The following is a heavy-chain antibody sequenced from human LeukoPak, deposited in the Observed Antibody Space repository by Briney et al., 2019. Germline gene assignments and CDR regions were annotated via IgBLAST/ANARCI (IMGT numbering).Heavy chain of an antibody. V-gene: IGHV4-31*03. D-gene: IGHD3-10*01. CDR3: ARGYYGSGSYLDAFDI. Sequence: SQTLSLTCTVSGGSISSGGYYWSWIRQHPGKGLEWIGYIYYSGSTYYNPSLKSRVTISVDRSKNQFSLKLSSVTAADTAVYYCARGYYGSGSYLDAFDIWGQGTMVTVSS. J-gene: IGHJ3*02. CDR2: IYYSGST. CDR1: GGSISSGGYY.